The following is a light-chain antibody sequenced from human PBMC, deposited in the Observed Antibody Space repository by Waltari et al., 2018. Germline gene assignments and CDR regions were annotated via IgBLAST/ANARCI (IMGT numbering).Light chain of an antibody. V-gene: IGLV3-21*02. CDR3: QVWDSSSDHQV. CDR1: NIASTS. CDR2: DDR. J-gene: IGLJ3*02. Sequence: SSVLTQPPSVSVAPGPTARITCWGYNIASTSVHWYQERPGQAPVLVGYDDRDRPSGIPERFSGSNSGNTATLTISRVEAGDEADYYCQVWDSSSDHQVFGGGTKLTVL.